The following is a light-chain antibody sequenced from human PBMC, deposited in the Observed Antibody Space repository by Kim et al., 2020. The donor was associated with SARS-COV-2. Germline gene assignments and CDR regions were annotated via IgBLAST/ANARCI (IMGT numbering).Light chain of an antibody. CDR3: QQYNSYSWT. CDR1: QSINTW. J-gene: IGKJ1*01. Sequence: DIQMTQSPSTLSASVGDRVTITCRASQSINTWLAWYQQRPGKAPNLLIYDASSLESGVPSRFSGSGSGTEFTLNISSLQPDDFATYYCQQYNSYSWTFGQGTKVDIK. CDR2: DAS. V-gene: IGKV1-5*01.